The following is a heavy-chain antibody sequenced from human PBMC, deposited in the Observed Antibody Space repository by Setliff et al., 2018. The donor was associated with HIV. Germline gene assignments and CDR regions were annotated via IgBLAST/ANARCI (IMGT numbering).Heavy chain of an antibody. D-gene: IGHD6-13*01. CDR3: ARGRGSSSSWPIDY. J-gene: IGHJ4*02. V-gene: IGHV4-59*12. CDR1: GGFISSYY. Sequence: SETLSLTCTVSGGFISSYYWSWIRQPPGKGLEWIGYIYYSGSTNYNPSLKSRVTISVDTSKNQFSLKLSSVTAADTAVYFCARGRGSSSSWPIDYWGQGTLVTVSS. CDR2: IYYSGST.